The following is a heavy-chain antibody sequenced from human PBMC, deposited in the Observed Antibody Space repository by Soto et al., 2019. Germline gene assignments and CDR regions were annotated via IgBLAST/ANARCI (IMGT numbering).Heavy chain of an antibody. CDR1: GFTFSSYA. D-gene: IGHD3-3*01. J-gene: IGHJ4*02. V-gene: IGHV3-30-3*01. CDR3: ARPDRILRFLEWLPDFDY. Sequence: QVQLVESGGGVVQPGRSLRLSCAASGFTFSSYAMHWVRQAPGKGLEWVAVISYDGSNKYYADSVKGRFTISRDNSKNTLYLQMNSLRAEDTAVYYCARPDRILRFLEWLPDFDYWGQGTLVTVSS. CDR2: ISYDGSNK.